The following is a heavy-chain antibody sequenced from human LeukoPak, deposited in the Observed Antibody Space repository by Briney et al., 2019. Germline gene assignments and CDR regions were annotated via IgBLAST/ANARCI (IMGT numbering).Heavy chain of an antibody. Sequence: ASVKVFCKASGYTFTDYYMHWVRQAPGQGLEWMGWIYPKSGGTSYAQKFRGRVTMTRDTSISTVYMELSRLTSDDAAIYYCARDSAARRENAFDIWGQGTMVTVSS. CDR3: ARDSAARRENAFDI. D-gene: IGHD6-6*01. J-gene: IGHJ3*02. CDR2: IYPKSGGT. CDR1: GYTFTDYY. V-gene: IGHV1-2*02.